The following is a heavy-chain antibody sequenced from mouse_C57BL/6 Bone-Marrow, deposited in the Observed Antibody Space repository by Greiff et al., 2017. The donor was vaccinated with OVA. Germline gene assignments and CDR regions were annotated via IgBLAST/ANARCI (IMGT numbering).Heavy chain of an antibody. CDR1: GYSFTGYY. Sequence: EVQLQQSGPELVKPGASVKISCKASGYSFTGYYMHWVKQSSEKSLEWIGEINPSTGGTSYNQKFKGKATLTVDKSSSTAYMQLKSLTSEDSAVYYCARSQDYFDYWGQGTTLTVSS. J-gene: IGHJ2*01. CDR2: INPSTGGT. CDR3: ARSQDYFDY. V-gene: IGHV1-43*01.